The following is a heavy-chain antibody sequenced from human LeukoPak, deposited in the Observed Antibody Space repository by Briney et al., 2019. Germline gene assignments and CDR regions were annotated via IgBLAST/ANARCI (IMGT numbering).Heavy chain of an antibody. D-gene: IGHD6-13*01. CDR2: IYYSGTT. CDR3: ARRPSIAAAGGAFDY. CDR1: GGSISSSSYY. V-gene: IGHV4-39*01. Sequence: SETLSLTCIVSGGSISSSSYYWGWIRQPPGKGLEWIGTIYYSGTTYYNPSLKGRVTMSVDTSKNQFSLNLSSVTAADTAVYYCARRPSIAAAGGAFDYWGQGTLVTVSS. J-gene: IGHJ4*02.